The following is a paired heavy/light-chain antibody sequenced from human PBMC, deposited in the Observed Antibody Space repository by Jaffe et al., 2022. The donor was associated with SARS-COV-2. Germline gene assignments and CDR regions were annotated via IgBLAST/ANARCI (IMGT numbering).Light chain of an antibody. Sequence: SYELTQPPSVSVSPGQTASITCSGDKLGDKYACWYQQKPGQSPVLVIYQDSKRPSGIPERFSGSNSGNTATLTISGTQAMDEADYYCQAWDSSTPVVFGGGTKLTVL. CDR2: QDS. V-gene: IGLV3-1*01. CDR1: KLGDKY. J-gene: IGLJ2*01. CDR3: QAWDSSTPVV.
Heavy chain of an antibody. D-gene: IGHD3-3*01. CDR3: ARVSPDTTEYDFWSGSIPRNYGMDV. Sequence: QVQLVQSGAEVKKPGASVKVSCKASGYTFTSYDINWVRQATGQGLEWMGWMNPNSGNTGYAQKFQGRVTMTRNTSISTAYMELSSLRSEDTAVYYCARVSPDTTEYDFWSGSIPRNYGMDVWGQGTTVTVSS. CDR2: MNPNSGNT. J-gene: IGHJ6*02. CDR1: GYTFTSYD. V-gene: IGHV1-8*01.